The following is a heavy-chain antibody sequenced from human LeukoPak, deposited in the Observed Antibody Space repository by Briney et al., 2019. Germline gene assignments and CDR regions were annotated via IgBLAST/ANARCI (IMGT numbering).Heavy chain of an antibody. CDR2: INPNSGGT. Sequence: ASVKVSCKASGYTFTGYYMHWVRQAPGQGLEWMGWINPNSGGTNYAQKFQGRVTMTRDTSISTAYMELSSLRSEDTAVYYCARGRKSGVGVLWLGELLYYFDYWGQGTLVTVSS. V-gene: IGHV1-2*02. CDR3: ARGRKSGVGVLWLGELLYYFDY. CDR1: GYTFTGYY. D-gene: IGHD3-10*01. J-gene: IGHJ4*02.